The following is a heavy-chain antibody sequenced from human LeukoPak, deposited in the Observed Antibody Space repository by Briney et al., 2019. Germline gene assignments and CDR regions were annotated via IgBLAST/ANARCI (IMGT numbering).Heavy chain of an antibody. CDR3: ASAYSVGATKWFGAFDI. CDR2: IYTSGSI. Sequence: SETLSLTCTVSGGSISSGSYYWSWIRQPAGKGLEWIGRIYTSGSINYNPSLKSRVTISVDTSKNQFSLKLSSVTAADTAVYYCASAYSVGATKWFGAFDIWGQGTMVTVSS. J-gene: IGHJ3*02. D-gene: IGHD1-26*01. CDR1: GGSISSGSYY. V-gene: IGHV4-61*02.